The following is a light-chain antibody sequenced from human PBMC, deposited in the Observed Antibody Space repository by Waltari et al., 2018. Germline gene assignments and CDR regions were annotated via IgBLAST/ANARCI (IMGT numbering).Light chain of an antibody. CDR3: QQRRRWPLT. Sequence: EIVLTQSPATLSLSPGERATIPCRARQTVEPYLAWYQQSPGQAPRLLLYDTSNRATGMPDRFSGSWSETDFTLTISSLEPEDFAVYYCQQRRRWPLTFGGGSKVEI. V-gene: IGKV3-11*01. J-gene: IGKJ4*01. CDR2: DTS. CDR1: QTVEPY.